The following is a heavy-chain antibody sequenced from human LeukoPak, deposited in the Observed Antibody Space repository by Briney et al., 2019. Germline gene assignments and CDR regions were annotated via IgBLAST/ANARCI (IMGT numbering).Heavy chain of an antibody. Sequence: GGSLRLSCTASGFTFSTYGMHWVRQAPGKGLEWLAIISYDGSNKYYVDSVKGRFTISRDNSKNTLYLQLNSLRPEDTAVYYCARKTGCFDYWGRGTLVTVSS. V-gene: IGHV3-30*03. CDR3: ARKTGCFDY. CDR1: GFTFSTYG. D-gene: IGHD1-14*01. CDR2: ISYDGSNK. J-gene: IGHJ4*02.